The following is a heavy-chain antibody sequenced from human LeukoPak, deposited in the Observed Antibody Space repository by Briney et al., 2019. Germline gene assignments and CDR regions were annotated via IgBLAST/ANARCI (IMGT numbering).Heavy chain of an antibody. D-gene: IGHD3-10*01. V-gene: IGHV1-69*04. J-gene: IGHJ4*02. CDR2: IIPILGMA. Sequence: SVKVSCKASGGTFSSYAISWVRQAPGQGLEWMGRIIPILGMANYAQKFQGRVTITADKSASTAYMELSSLRSEDTAVYYCARDLRAGSYVDYWGQGTLVTVSS. CDR1: GGTFSSYA. CDR3: ARDLRAGSYVDY.